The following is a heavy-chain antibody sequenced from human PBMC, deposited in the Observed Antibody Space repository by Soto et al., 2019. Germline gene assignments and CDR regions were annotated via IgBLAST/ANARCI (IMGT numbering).Heavy chain of an antibody. Sequence: GGSLRLSCAASGFTFTRYSMNWVRQAPGKELEWVSSISSTTNYIYYGDSMKGRFTISRDNAKNSLYLEMNSLRAEDTAVYYCARESEDLTSNFDYWGQGTLVTVSS. CDR1: GFTFTRYS. J-gene: IGHJ4*02. CDR3: ARESEDLTSNFDY. CDR2: ISSTTNYI. V-gene: IGHV3-21*06.